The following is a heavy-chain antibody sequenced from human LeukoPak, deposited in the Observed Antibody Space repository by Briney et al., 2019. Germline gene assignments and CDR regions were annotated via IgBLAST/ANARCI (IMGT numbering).Heavy chain of an antibody. D-gene: IGHD1-26*01. J-gene: IGHJ5*02. CDR2: IYTSGST. CDR3: TTNSGSYGWFDP. Sequence: SETLSLTCTVSGGSISSYYWSWIRQPAGKGLEWIGRIYTSGSTNYNPSLKSRVTMSVDTSKNQFSLKLSSVTAADTAVYYCTTNSGSYGWFDPWGQGTLVTVSS. V-gene: IGHV4-4*07. CDR1: GGSISSYY.